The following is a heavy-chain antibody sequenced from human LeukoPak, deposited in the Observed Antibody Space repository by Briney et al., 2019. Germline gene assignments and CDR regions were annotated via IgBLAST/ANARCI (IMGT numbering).Heavy chain of an antibody. D-gene: IGHD2-21*02. J-gene: IGHJ4*02. CDR3: ARGLCGGDCYSD. CDR2: ISSSSSYI. V-gene: IGHV3-21*01. Sequence: PGESVRLSCATSGFTFSSYSMNWVRQAPGKGLEWVSSISSSSSYIYYADSVKGRFTISRDNAKNSLYLQMNSLRAEDTAAYYCARGLCGGDCYSDWGQGTLVTVSS. CDR1: GFTFSSYS.